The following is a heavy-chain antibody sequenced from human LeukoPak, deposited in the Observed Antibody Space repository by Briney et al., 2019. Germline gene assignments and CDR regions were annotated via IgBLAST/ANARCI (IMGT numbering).Heavy chain of an antibody. CDR3: ARLANSGSYYSLSTPSYFDY. V-gene: IGHV4-59*08. CDR2: IFYGGAT. Sequence: SETLSLTCTVSGGSISSYSWSWIRQPPGKGLEWIGYIFYGGATNYNPSLKSRVTISVGTSKNQISLKLTSVTAADTAVFFCARLANSGSYYSLSTPSYFDYWGQGILVTVSS. J-gene: IGHJ4*02. D-gene: IGHD3-22*01. CDR1: GGSISSYS.